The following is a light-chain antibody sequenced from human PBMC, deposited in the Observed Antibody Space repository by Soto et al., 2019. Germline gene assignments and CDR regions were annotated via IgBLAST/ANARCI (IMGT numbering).Light chain of an antibody. Sequence: QAVVTQPPSASGTPGQRVTISCSGSSSNIGSNSVNWYQQLPGTAPKVVIYDNHQRPSGVPGRFSGSKSGTSASLGISGLQPEDEADYYCASWDNSLNGLVFGGGTKLTVL. CDR1: SSNIGSNS. V-gene: IGLV1-44*01. CDR2: DNH. CDR3: ASWDNSLNGLV. J-gene: IGLJ3*02.